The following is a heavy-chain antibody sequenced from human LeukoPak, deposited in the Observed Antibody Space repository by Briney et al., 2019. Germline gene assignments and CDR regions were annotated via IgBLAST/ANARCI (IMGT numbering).Heavy chain of an antibody. J-gene: IGHJ4*02. CDR1: GYTFTTYA. CDR3: ARASCTGGTCPTFIDF. CDR2: INTDTGNP. Sequence: ASVKVSCKASGYTFTTYAMNWVRQAPGQGLEWMGWINTDTGNPTYAQGFTGRFVFSLDTSVSTAYLQLSSLKAEATAVYYCARASCTGGTCPTFIDFWGQGTLVTVSS. D-gene: IGHD2-15*01. V-gene: IGHV7-4-1*02.